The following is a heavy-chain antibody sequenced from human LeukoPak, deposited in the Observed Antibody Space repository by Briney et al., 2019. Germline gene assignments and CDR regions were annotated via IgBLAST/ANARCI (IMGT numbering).Heavy chain of an antibody. CDR1: GFTFSTSW. V-gene: IGHV3-7*01. Sequence: GGSLRLSCAASGFTFSTSWMSWGRQAPGKGLEWVASIKPDGGIAYYVDSVKGRFTISKDNARNSLFLQMDSLRAEDTGVYYCSRVTAYYIDYWDQGTLVTVSS. CDR2: IKPDGGIA. J-gene: IGHJ4*02. CDR3: SRVTAYYIDY.